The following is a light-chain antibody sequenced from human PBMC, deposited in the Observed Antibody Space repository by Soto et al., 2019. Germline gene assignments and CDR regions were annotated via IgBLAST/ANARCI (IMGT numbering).Light chain of an antibody. J-gene: IGKJ2*01. V-gene: IGKV1-27*01. CDR3: HNYYDAPYT. Sequence: DIQMTQSPPSLSASVGDRVTITCRASQGISNYLAWYQQKPGKVPKLLIYTASTLQSGVPSLFSGSGSGTDFTLTISSLQPEDVATYYCHNYYDAPYTFGQGTKLEIK. CDR1: QGISNY. CDR2: TAS.